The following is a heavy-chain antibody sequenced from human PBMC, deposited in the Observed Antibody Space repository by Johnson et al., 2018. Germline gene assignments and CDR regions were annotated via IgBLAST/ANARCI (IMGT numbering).Heavy chain of an antibody. J-gene: IGHJ3*02. CDR3: AADWGYYYDSRWYYPDAFDI. Sequence: VQLVESGGGLVQPGRSLRLSCAASGFTFDDYAMHWVRQAPGKGLAWVSGISWNSGSIGYADSVKGRFTISRDNAKNSLFLQMNSLRAEDTALYYCAADWGYYYDSRWYYPDAFDIWGQRTMVTVSA. CDR1: GFTFDDYA. CDR2: ISWNSGSI. V-gene: IGHV3-9*01. D-gene: IGHD3-22*01.